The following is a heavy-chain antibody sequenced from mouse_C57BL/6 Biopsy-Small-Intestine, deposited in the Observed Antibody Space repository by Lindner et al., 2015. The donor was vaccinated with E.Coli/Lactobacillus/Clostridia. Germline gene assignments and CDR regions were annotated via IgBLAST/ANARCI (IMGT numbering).Heavy chain of an antibody. CDR3: ARDQAGPYCVSGNCYFDY. Sequence: LVKVSCKASGYSFNSYYMHWVRQAPGQGPEWMGWINPNNGATNYAQKFQGRVTMTRDTSINTAYMDLSRLRSDDTAVYYCARDQAGPYCVSGNCYFDYWGQGTLVTVSS. D-gene: IGHD2-1*01. V-gene: IGHV14-1*02. CDR1: GYSFNSYY. CDR2: INPNNGAT. J-gene: IGHJ2*01.